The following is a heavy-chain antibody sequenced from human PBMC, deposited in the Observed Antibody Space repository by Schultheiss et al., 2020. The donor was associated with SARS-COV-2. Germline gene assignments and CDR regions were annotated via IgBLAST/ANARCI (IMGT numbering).Heavy chain of an antibody. CDR3: ARDGRQYSSSPPPL. V-gene: IGHV4-59*12. J-gene: IGHJ4*02. CDR2: IYYSGST. CDR1: GGSISSYY. Sequence: SETLSLTCTVSGGSISSYYWSWIRQPPGKGLEWIGYIYYSGSTNYNPSLKSRVTISVDTSKNQFSLKLSSVTAADTAVYYCARDGRQYSSSPPPLWGQGTLVTVSS. D-gene: IGHD6-6*01.